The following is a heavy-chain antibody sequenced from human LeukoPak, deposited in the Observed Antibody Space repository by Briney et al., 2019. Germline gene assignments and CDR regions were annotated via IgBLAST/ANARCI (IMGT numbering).Heavy chain of an antibody. Sequence: KPSETLSLTCSVSGYSISNGYCWGWIRQPPGKGLEWIGSIYHSGTTYYNPSLKSRVTISVDTSKNQFSLKLSSVTAADTAVYYCGLAPCSSTSCYARDWFDPWGQGALVTVSS. V-gene: IGHV4-38-2*02. CDR3: GLAPCSSTSCYARDWFDP. CDR2: IYHSGTT. D-gene: IGHD2-2*01. CDR1: GYSISNGYC. J-gene: IGHJ5*02.